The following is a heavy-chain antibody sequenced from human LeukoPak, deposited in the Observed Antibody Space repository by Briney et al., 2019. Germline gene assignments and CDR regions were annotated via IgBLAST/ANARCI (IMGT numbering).Heavy chain of an antibody. Sequence: PGGSLRLSCAASGFTFSNAWMSWVRQAPGKGLEWVGRIKSKTDGGTTDYAAPVKGRFTISRDDSKNTLYLQMNSLKTEDTAVYYCTTVFFGYSGYDFDYWGQGTLVTVSS. CDR2: IKSKTDGGTT. J-gene: IGHJ4*02. V-gene: IGHV3-15*01. CDR3: TTVFFGYSGYDFDY. CDR1: GFTFSNAW. D-gene: IGHD5-12*01.